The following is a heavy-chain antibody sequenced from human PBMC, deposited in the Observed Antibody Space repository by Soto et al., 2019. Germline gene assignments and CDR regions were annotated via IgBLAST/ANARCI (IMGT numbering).Heavy chain of an antibody. Sequence: GGSLRLSCAASGFTFSDSWMNWVRQAPGKGLEWVANIKQDGSVKYYVDSVKGRFTISRDNSKSTVYLELNNLSAEDTAVYHCPQNFCVELVPLGTVHWFDPLGHRSVV. D-gene: IGHD1-7*01. CDR2: IKQDGSVK. CDR3: PQNFCVELVPLGTVHWFDP. J-gene: IGHJ5*02. CDR1: GFTFSDSW. V-gene: IGHV3-7*03.